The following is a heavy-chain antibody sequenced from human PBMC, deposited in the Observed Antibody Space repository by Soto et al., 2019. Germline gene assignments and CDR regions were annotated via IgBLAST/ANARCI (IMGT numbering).Heavy chain of an antibody. CDR2: IIPIFGTA. V-gene: IGHV1-69*01. CDR1: GGTLSRYA. D-gene: IGHD3-9*01. J-gene: IGHJ4*01. Sequence: APVKLSCKSSGGTLSRYAIICVLEAPRQGLEWMGGIIPIFGTANYAQKFQGRVTITADESTSTAYMELSSLRSEDTAVYYCARGRGYYYDILTVYRYYFDYCCHVTLVTV. CDR3: ARGRGYYYDILTVYRYYFDY.